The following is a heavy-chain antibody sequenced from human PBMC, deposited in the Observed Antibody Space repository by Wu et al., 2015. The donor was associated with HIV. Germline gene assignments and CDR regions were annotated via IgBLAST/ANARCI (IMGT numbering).Heavy chain of an antibody. CDR3: ARDWVAAAVFYYYYGMDV. CDR2: INPNSGGT. J-gene: IGHJ6*02. CDR1: GYTFTGYY. V-gene: IGHV1-2*02. Sequence: QVQLVQSGAEVKKPGASVKVSCKASGYTFTGYYMHWVRQAPGQGLEWMGWINPNSGGTNYAQKFQGRVTMTRDTSISTAYMELSRLRSDDTAVYYCARDWVAAAVFYYYYGMDVWGQGTTVTVSS. D-gene: IGHD6-13*01.